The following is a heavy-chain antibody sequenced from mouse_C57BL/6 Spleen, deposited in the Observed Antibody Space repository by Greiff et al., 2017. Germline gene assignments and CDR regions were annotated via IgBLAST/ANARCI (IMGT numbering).Heavy chain of an antibody. CDR3: ARGGNGDAMDY. J-gene: IGHJ4*01. CDR1: GYTFTSYW. V-gene: IGHV1-52*01. CDR2: IDPSDSET. D-gene: IGHD2-1*01. Sequence: QVHVKQPGAELVRPGSSVKLSCKASGYTFTSYWMHWVKQRPIQGLEWIGNIDPSDSETHYNQKFKDKATLTVDKSSSTAYMQLSSLTSEDSAVYYCARGGNGDAMDYWGQGTSVTVSS.